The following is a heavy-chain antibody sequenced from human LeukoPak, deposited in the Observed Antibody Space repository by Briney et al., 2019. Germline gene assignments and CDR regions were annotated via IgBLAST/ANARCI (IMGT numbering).Heavy chain of an antibody. CDR1: GYSFTDYY. D-gene: IGHD1-1*01. CDR3: ARYNWNDVVSALDY. J-gene: IGHJ4*02. V-gene: IGHV1-2*02. Sequence: GASVKVSCKTSGYSFTDYYMHWVRQAPGQGLEWMGWINPNSGETNYAQKFQGGVTLTRDTSISTFYMEVSRLRSDDTAVYFCARYNWNDVVSALDYWGQGTLVTVSS. CDR2: INPNSGET.